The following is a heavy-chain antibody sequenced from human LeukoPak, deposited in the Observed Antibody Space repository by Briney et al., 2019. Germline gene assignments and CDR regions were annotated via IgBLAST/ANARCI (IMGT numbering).Heavy chain of an antibody. Sequence: SETLSLTCTVSGGSISPYYWSWIRQPPGKGLDWIGYIYYSGSTNYNPSLKSRVTISLDTSKNQFSLKLSSVTAADTAVYYCARTGDGYNPLPDFWGQGTLVTVSP. D-gene: IGHD5-24*01. CDR2: IYYSGST. V-gene: IGHV4-59*01. J-gene: IGHJ4*02. CDR1: GGSISPYY. CDR3: ARTGDGYNPLPDF.